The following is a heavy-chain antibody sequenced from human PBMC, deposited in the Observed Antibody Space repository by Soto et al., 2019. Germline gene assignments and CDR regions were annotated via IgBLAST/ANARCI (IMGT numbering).Heavy chain of an antibody. CDR3: ARYIPGVSYYGMDV. J-gene: IGHJ6*02. CDR1: GFTFSSYA. Sequence: EVQLLESGGGLVQPGGSLRLSCAASGFTFSSYAMKWVRQAPGKGLEWVSLIGESGTPTYYADSVKGRFTISRDNSGNTLFLEVYSLRAEDTAVYYCARYIPGVSYYGMDVWGQGTTVTVSS. V-gene: IGHV3-23*01. CDR2: IGESGTPT. D-gene: IGHD2-2*01.